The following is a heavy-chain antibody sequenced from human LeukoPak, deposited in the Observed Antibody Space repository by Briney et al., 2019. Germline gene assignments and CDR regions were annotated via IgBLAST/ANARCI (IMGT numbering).Heavy chain of an antibody. CDR1: GYTFTNYY. D-gene: IGHD5-24*01. Sequence: GASVKVSCKASGYTFTNYYMHWVRQAPGQGLEWMGIINPSGGSTKYAQKFQGRVTMTRDTSTSTVYMELSSLRSEDTAVYYCARDLGDGYNPDYWGQGTLVTVSS. V-gene: IGHV1-46*01. CDR3: ARDLGDGYNPDY. J-gene: IGHJ4*02. CDR2: INPSGGST.